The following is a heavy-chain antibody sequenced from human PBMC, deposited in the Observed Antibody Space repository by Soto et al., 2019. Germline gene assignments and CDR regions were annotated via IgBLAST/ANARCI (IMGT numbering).Heavy chain of an antibody. CDR1: GYTFTSYG. V-gene: IGHV1-18*01. CDR2: ISAYNGNT. D-gene: IGHD2-21*02. CDR3: ARDTWAYCGGDCYGYY. Sequence: ASVKVSCKASGYTFTSYGISWVRQAPGQGLEWMGWISAYNGNTNYAQKLQGRVTMTTDTSTSTAYMELRSLRSDDTAVYYCARDTWAYCGGDCYGYYWGRGTLVTVSS. J-gene: IGHJ4*02.